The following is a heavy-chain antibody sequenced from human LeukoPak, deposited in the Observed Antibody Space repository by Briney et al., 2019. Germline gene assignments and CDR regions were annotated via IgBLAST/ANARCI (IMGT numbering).Heavy chain of an antibody. J-gene: IGHJ6*02. Sequence: GGSLRLSCAASGFTFSTYAMSWARQAPGKGLEWVSGISSSGSGGNTYYADSVKGRFTISRDNSKNTLYLQMNSLRAEDTAVYYCAKDIVRHSSGWYQGYYYYGMDVWGQGTTVTVSS. V-gene: IGHV3-23*01. CDR2: ISSSGSGGNT. CDR3: AKDIVRHSSGWYQGYYYYGMDV. CDR1: GFTFSTYA. D-gene: IGHD6-19*01.